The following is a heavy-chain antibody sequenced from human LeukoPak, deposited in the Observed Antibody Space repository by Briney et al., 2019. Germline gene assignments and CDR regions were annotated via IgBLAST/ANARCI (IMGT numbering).Heavy chain of an antibody. J-gene: IGHJ4*02. CDR3: ARGGGRGGPFDY. Sequence: ASVKVSCKASGYTFTSYDINWVRHATGQGLEWMGGMNPNSGNTGSAQKFQGRVTMTRNTSISADYMELSSLRSEDTAVYYCARGGGRGGPFDYWGQGTLVTVSS. CDR2: MNPNSGNT. D-gene: IGHD2-15*01. V-gene: IGHV1-8*01. CDR1: GYTFTSYD.